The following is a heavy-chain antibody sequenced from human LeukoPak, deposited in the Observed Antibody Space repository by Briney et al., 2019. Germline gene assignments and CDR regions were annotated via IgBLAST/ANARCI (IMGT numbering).Heavy chain of an antibody. CDR3: ARRIYDFWSGFDY. V-gene: IGHV4-39*01. J-gene: IGHJ4*02. Sequence: PSETLSLTCTVSGGSISSSTYYWGWTRQAPGKGLEWMGTIYYSGSTYYNPSLNSRVTISVDTSKNQFSLKLSSVTAADTAVYYCARRIYDFWSGFDYWGQGTLVTVSS. CDR1: GGSISSSTYY. D-gene: IGHD3-3*01. CDR2: IYYSGST.